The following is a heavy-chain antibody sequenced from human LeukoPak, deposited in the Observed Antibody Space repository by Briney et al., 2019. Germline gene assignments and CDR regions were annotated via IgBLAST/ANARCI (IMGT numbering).Heavy chain of an antibody. D-gene: IGHD2-15*01. CDR3: ARHVRSGWTYFDS. Sequence: PSETLSLTCTVSGGSISSSSYYWGWIRQPPGKGLEWIGSMYYSGSTYYNPSPKSRITISVDTSKNQFSLKLSSVTAADTAVYYCARHVRSGWTYFDSWGQGTLVTVSS. CDR2: MYYSGST. CDR1: GGSISSSSYY. J-gene: IGHJ4*02. V-gene: IGHV4-39*01.